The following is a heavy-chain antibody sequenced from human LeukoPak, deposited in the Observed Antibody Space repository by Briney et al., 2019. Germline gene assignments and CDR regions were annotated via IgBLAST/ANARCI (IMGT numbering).Heavy chain of an antibody. J-gene: IGHJ6*03. CDR3: AKYWGAYGDYRGRYMDV. V-gene: IGHV3-23*01. Sequence: GGTLRLSCAASGFTFSSFGMSWVRQAPGKGLEWVSVISSSGGNTYYADSVKGRFTISRDNSKNTLYLQMNSLRAEDTAVYYCAKYWGAYGDYRGRYMDVWGKGTTVTVSS. D-gene: IGHD4-17*01. CDR1: GFTFSSFG. CDR2: ISSSGGNT.